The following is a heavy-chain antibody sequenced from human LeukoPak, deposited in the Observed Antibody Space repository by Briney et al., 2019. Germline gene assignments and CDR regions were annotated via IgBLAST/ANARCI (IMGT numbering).Heavy chain of an antibody. CDR3: ARAGVIIAAAGTLTNFDY. J-gene: IGHJ4*02. V-gene: IGHV4-59*12. CDR2: IYYSGST. CDR1: GGSISSYY. D-gene: IGHD6-13*01. Sequence: SETLSLTCTVSGGSISSYYWSWIRQPPGKGLEWIGCIYYSGSTNYNPSLKSRVTISVDTSKNQFSLKLSSVTAADTAVYYCARAGVIIAAAGTLTNFDYWGQGTLVTVSS.